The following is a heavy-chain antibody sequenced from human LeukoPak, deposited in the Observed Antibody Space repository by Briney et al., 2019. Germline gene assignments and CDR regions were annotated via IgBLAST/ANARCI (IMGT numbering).Heavy chain of an antibody. CDR2: THHGGNT. J-gene: IGHJ3*02. V-gene: IGHV4-59*12. Sequence: SETLSLTCTVSGGSINNYYWSWIRQPPGKGLEWIGETHHGGNTKYSPSLKSRLTISVDKSKNQFSLELSSVTAADTAMYYCVTFSTVVASPYDAFDIWGQGTMVTVSS. CDR3: VTFSTVVASPYDAFDI. D-gene: IGHD2-15*01. CDR1: GGSINNYY.